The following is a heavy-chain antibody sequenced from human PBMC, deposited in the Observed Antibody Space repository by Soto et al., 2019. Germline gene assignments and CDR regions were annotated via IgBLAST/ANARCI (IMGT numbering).Heavy chain of an antibody. CDR2: IYYSGST. Sequence: PSETLSLTCTVSGGSISSGGYYWSWIRQHPGKGLEWIGYIYYSGSTYYNPSLKSRVTISVDTSKNQFSLKLSSVTAADTAVYYCASKQWQARDNWFDPWGQGTLVTVSS. CDR1: GGSISSGGYY. D-gene: IGHD6-19*01. V-gene: IGHV4-31*03. J-gene: IGHJ5*02. CDR3: ASKQWQARDNWFDP.